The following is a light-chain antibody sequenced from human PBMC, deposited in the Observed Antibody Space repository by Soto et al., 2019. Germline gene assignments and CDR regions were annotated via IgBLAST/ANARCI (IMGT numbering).Light chain of an antibody. CDR2: DVT. CDR1: SSDVGAYNY. CDR3: SSYTTSTTYV. V-gene: IGLV2-14*01. J-gene: IGLJ1*01. Sequence: QLVLTQPASVSGSPGQSITISCTGTSSDVGAYNYVSWYQQYPGKAPQLIIYDVTNRPSGVSSRFSGSKSGNTASLAISGLQAGDEADYYCSSYTTSTTYVFGTGTKLTVL.